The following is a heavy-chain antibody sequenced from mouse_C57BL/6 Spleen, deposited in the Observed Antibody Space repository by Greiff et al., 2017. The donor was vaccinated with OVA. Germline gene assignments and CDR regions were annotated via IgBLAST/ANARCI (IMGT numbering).Heavy chain of an antibody. Sequence: EVKLVESGGGLVQSGRSLRLSCATSGFTFSDFYMEWVRQAPGKGLEWIAASRNKANDYTTEYSASVKGRFIVSRDTSQSILYLQMNALRAEDTAIYYCARDAGGSSYERYFDVWGTGTTVTVSS. J-gene: IGHJ1*03. CDR2: SRNKANDYTT. CDR3: ARDAGGSSYERYFDV. CDR1: GFTFSDFY. D-gene: IGHD1-1*01. V-gene: IGHV7-1*01.